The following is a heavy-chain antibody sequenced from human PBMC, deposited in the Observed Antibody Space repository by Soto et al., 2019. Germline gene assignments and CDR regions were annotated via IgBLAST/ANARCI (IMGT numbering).Heavy chain of an antibody. Sequence: EVQLLESGGGLVQPGGSLRLSCAASGFTFSSYAMSWVRQAPGKGLEWVSAISGSGGSTYYADSVKGRFTISRDNSKNTLYLQMNSLRAEDTAVYHCAKDREKAMGATGYFDYWGQGTLVTVSS. CDR3: AKDREKAMGATGYFDY. J-gene: IGHJ4*02. V-gene: IGHV3-23*01. CDR1: GFTFSSYA. CDR2: ISGSGGST. D-gene: IGHD1-26*01.